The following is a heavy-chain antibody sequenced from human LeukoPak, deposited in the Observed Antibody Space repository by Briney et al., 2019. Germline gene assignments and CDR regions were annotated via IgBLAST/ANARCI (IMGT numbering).Heavy chain of an antibody. CDR3: AREQASGYDFGY. Sequence: ASVKVSCKASGYTFTGYYMHWARQAPGQGLEWMGWINPNSGGTNYAQKFQGRVTMTRDTSISTAYMELSRLRSDDTAVYYCAREQASGYDFGYWGQGTLVTVSS. J-gene: IGHJ4*02. V-gene: IGHV1-2*02. D-gene: IGHD5-12*01. CDR2: INPNSGGT. CDR1: GYTFTGYY.